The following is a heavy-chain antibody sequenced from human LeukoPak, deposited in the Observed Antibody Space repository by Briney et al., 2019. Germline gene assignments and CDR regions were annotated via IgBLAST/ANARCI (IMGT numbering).Heavy chain of an antibody. CDR3: ARGGVTTFDY. CDR2: IYHSGST. J-gene: IGHJ4*02. Sequence: SQTLSLTCAVSGGSISSGGYSWSWIRQPPGKGLEWIGYIYHSGSTYYNPSLKSRVTISVDRSKNQSSLKLSSVTAADTAVYYCARGGVTTFDYWGQGTLVTVSS. D-gene: IGHD4-17*01. CDR1: GGSISSGGYS. V-gene: IGHV4-30-2*01.